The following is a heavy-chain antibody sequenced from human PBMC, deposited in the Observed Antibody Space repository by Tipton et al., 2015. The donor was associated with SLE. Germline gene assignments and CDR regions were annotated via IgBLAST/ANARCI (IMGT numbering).Heavy chain of an antibody. CDR1: GGSIITTSYY. Sequence: TLSLTCTVSGGSIITTSYYWGSLRQPPGTGLEWICNIYYSGSTNYKPSPKSRVAISVDTSKNQFSLKLTSVTAADTAVYYCARIRPGHGDPFDFWGQGTLVTVSS. CDR2: IYYSGST. V-gene: IGHV4-39*07. CDR3: ARIRPGHGDPFDF. J-gene: IGHJ4*02. D-gene: IGHD4-17*01.